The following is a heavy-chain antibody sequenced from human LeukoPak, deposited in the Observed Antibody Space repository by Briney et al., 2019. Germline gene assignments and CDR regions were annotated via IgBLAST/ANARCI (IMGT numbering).Heavy chain of an antibody. Sequence: PGGSLRLSCAPSGFTFSNYAIHWVRQAPGKGLEWVAVISSDGINEYYTDSVKGRFTISRDNAKNSLYLQMNSLRAEDTAVYYCARLSPSGWYGYFQQWGQGTRVTVSA. J-gene: IGHJ1*01. V-gene: IGHV3-30-3*01. CDR2: ISSDGINE. D-gene: IGHD6-19*01. CDR1: GFTFSNYA. CDR3: ARLSPSGWYGYFQQ.